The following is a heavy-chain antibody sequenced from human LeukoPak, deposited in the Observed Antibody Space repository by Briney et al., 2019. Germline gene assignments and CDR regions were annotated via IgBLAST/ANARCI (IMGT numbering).Heavy chain of an antibody. CDR3: ARAETAYDSSGYYNH. D-gene: IGHD3-22*01. Sequence: SQTLSLTCAISGDSVSSNSAAWNWIRQYPSRGLEWLGRTYYRSKWYNDYAVSVKSRITINPDTSKNQFSLQLNSVTPEDTAMYFCARAETAYDSSGYYNHWGQGTLVTVSS. V-gene: IGHV6-1*01. CDR1: GDSVSSNSAA. J-gene: IGHJ5*02. CDR2: TYYRSKWYN.